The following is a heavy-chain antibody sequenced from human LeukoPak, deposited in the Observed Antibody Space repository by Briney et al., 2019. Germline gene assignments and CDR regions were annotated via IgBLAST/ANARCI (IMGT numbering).Heavy chain of an antibody. V-gene: IGHV1-58*02. CDR2: IVVGSGNT. Sequence: ASVKVSCKASGFTFTSSAMQWVRQARGQRLEWIGWIVVGSGNTNYAQKFQERVTITRDMSTSTAYMELSSLRSEDTAVYYCAAVGTVGYSSTSDYWGQRTLVTVSS. CDR1: GFTFTSSA. D-gene: IGHD2-2*01. CDR3: AAVGTVGYSSTSDY. J-gene: IGHJ4*02.